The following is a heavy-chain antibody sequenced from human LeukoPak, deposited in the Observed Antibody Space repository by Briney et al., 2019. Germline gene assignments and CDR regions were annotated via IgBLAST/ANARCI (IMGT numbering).Heavy chain of an antibody. CDR1: GFTFNTYT. J-gene: IGHJ4*02. CDR3: ARDPRGIAVAEPYFDY. CDR2: ISGSSGII. D-gene: IGHD6-19*01. Sequence: GGSLRLSCAASGFTFNTYTMNWVRQAPGKGLEWVSYISGSSGIIDYADSVRGRFTISRDNAKNSLYLQMNSLRAEDTAVYYCARDPRGIAVAEPYFDYWGQGTLVTVSS. V-gene: IGHV3-48*01.